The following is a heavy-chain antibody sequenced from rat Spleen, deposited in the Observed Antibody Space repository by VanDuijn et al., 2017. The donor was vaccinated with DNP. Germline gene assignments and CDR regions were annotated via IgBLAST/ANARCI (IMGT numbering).Heavy chain of an antibody. D-gene: IGHD1-4*01. Sequence: EVQLVESGGGLMQPGRSLKLSCAASGFTFSDYYMAWVRQAPTKGLEWVAYISYDGGSTYYGDSVKGRFTISRDNAKNTLYLQMNSLRSEDTATYYCARSMSGIRGYYFDYWGQESWSQSPQ. CDR3: ARSMSGIRGYYFDY. CDR1: GFTFSDYY. CDR2: ISYDGGST. V-gene: IGHV5-22*01. J-gene: IGHJ2*01.